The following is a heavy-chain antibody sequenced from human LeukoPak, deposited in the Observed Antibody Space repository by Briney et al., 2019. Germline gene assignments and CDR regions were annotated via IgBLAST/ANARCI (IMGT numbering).Heavy chain of an antibody. CDR1: GFTFGDYA. Sequence: PGGSLRLSCTASGFTFGDYAMSWFRQAPGKGLEWVGVIRSKAYGGTTEYAASVKGRFTISRDDSKSIAYLQMNSLKTEDTAVYYCTRGRGVGATKFDYWGQGTLVTVSS. V-gene: IGHV3-49*03. D-gene: IGHD1-26*01. J-gene: IGHJ4*02. CDR2: IRSKAYGGTT. CDR3: TRGRGVGATKFDY.